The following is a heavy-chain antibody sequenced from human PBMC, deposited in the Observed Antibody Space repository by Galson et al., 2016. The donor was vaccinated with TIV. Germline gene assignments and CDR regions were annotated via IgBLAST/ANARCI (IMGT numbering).Heavy chain of an antibody. Sequence: SLRLSCAASGFTFGTYGMHWVRQAPGKGLEWVGVIWYDGMKTDYVDSVKGRFSISRDNSKNTLYLQMDRLRAEDTAVYYCARVRFCSSSNCLGHLDYWGQGTLVTVSS. J-gene: IGHJ4*02. CDR2: IWYDGMKT. CDR1: GFTFGTYG. D-gene: IGHD2-2*01. CDR3: ARVRFCSSSNCLGHLDY. V-gene: IGHV3-33*01.